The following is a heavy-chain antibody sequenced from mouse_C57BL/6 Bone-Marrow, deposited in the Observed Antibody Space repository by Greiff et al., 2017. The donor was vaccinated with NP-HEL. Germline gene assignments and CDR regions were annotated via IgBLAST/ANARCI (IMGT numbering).Heavy chain of an antibody. Sequence: EVKLQESGGGLVKPGGSLKLSCAASGFTFSDYGMHWVRQAPEKGLEWVADISSGSSTIYYADTAKGRFTISRDNAKNTLFLQMTSLRSEDTAMYYCARGIIPMDYWGQGTSVTVSS. CDR2: ISSGSSTI. D-gene: IGHD2-4*01. V-gene: IGHV5-17*01. CDR1: GFTFSDYG. J-gene: IGHJ4*01. CDR3: ARGIIPMDY.